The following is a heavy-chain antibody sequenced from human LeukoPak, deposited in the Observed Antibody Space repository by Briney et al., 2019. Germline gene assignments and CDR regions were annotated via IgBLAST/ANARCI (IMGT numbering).Heavy chain of an antibody. V-gene: IGHV3-23*01. Sequence: GSLLLSCAASGFTFRNYAMTWVRQALGKGLEWVSVFTGNGDTTYYADSLKGRFTISRDNSRNTLYLQMNSLRAEDTAVYHCARNAADCTTSACYDSWGQGTLVTVSS. J-gene: IGHJ4*02. CDR2: FTGNGDTT. D-gene: IGHD2-8*01. CDR1: GFTFRNYA. CDR3: ARNAADCTTSACYDS.